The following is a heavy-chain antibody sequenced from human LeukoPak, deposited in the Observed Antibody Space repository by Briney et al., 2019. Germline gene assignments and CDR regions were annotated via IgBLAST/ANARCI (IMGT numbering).Heavy chain of an antibody. CDR2: ISSSSSTI. CDR3: ARVVVAAAGLLDY. Sequence: GGSLRLSCAASGFTFSSYSMNWVHQAPGKGLEWVSYISSSSSTIYYADSVKGRFTISRDNAKNSLYLQMNSLRAEDTAVYYCARVVVAAAGLLDYWGQGTLVTVSS. CDR1: GFTFSSYS. J-gene: IGHJ4*02. D-gene: IGHD6-13*01. V-gene: IGHV3-48*04.